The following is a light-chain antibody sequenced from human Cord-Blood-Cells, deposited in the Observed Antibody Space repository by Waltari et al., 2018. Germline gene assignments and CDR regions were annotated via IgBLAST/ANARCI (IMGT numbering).Light chain of an antibody. V-gene: IGKV2-40*01. J-gene: IGKJ1*01. Sequence: DIVMPQTPLSLPVTPGEPASISCRSSPSLLASDDGNTYLDWYLQKPGQSPQLLIYPLSYRASGVPDRFSGSGSGTDFTLKISRVEAEDVGVYYCMQRIEFPWTFGQGTKVEIK. CDR1: PSLLASDDGNTY. CDR2: PLS. CDR3: MQRIEFPWT.